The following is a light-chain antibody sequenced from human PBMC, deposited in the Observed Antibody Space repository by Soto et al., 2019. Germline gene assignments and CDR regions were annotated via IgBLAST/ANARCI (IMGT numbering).Light chain of an antibody. Sequence: EIVLTQSPDTLSLSPGERATLSCRASQSVGRDYLAWFQQKPGQAPTLLVYNPSNRATGIPDRFSGSGSGTEFTLTISRLEPEDFAVYYCHQYATAPITFGQGTRLEIK. CDR3: HQYATAPIT. CDR1: QSVGRDY. V-gene: IGKV3-20*01. J-gene: IGKJ5*01. CDR2: NPS.